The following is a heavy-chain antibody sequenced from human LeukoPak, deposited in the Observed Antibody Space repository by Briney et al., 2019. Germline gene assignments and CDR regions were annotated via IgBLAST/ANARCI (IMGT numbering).Heavy chain of an antibody. D-gene: IGHD3-10*01. CDR3: AKGHYYGSDLRGGADY. CDR2: IYSGTI. V-gene: IGHV3-53*01. J-gene: IGHJ4*02. Sequence: GGSLRLSCTVSGFTVSSNSMSWVRQAPGKGLEWVSFIYSGTIHYSDSVKGRFTISRDNSKNTLYLQMNSLRAEDTAVYYCAKGHYYGSDLRGGADYWGQGTLVTVSS. CDR1: GFTVSSNS.